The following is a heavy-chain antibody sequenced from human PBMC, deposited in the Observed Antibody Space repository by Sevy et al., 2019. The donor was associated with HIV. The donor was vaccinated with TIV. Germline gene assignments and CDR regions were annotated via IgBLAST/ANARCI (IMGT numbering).Heavy chain of an antibody. CDR3: TSDIQYSGSYWGAYCFDY. J-gene: IGHJ4*02. D-gene: IGHD1-26*01. CDR2: ISGYSGDT. V-gene: IGHV1-18*01. Sequence: ASVKVSCRASDYTFTTYGISWIRQAPGQGLEWMGWISGYSGDTKYAQKFQGRVTMTTDRSTSTAYMELRSLGSDDTAMYYCTSDIQYSGSYWGAYCFDYWGQGTLVTVSS. CDR1: DYTFTTYG.